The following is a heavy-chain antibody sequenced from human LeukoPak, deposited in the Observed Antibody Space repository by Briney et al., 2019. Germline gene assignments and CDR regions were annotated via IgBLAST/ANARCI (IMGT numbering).Heavy chain of an antibody. CDR2: IRSKANSYAT. CDR1: GLTFSGSA. D-gene: IGHD2-21*01. Sequence: GESLKISCAASGLTFSGSAMHWVRQASGKGLEWVGRIRSKANSYATAYAASVKGRFTIPRDDSKNTAYLQMNSLKTEDTAVYYCTIRGGDYYYYYMDVWGKGTTVTVSS. V-gene: IGHV3-73*01. CDR3: TIRGGDYYYYYMDV. J-gene: IGHJ6*03.